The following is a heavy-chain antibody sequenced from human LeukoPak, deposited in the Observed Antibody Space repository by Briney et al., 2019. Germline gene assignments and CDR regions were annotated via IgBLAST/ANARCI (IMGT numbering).Heavy chain of an antibody. V-gene: IGHV3-30*04. D-gene: IGHD3-10*01. Sequence: GGSLRLSCAASGFTFSTYAMHWVRQAPGKGLEWVAVISYDGSNKYYADSVKGRFTISRDNSKNTLYLQMNSLRAEDTAVYYCSRYYGITSDAFDYWGQGTLATVSS. CDR3: SRYYGITSDAFDY. CDR2: ISYDGSNK. J-gene: IGHJ4*02. CDR1: GFTFSTYA.